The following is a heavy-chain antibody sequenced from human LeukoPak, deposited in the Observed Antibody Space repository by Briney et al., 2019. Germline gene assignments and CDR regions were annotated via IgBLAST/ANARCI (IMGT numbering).Heavy chain of an antibody. V-gene: IGHV4-59*01. D-gene: IGHD3-10*01. CDR1: GGSISSYY. CDR2: IYYSGST. Sequence: SETLSLTCTVSGGSISSYYWSWVRQPPGKGLEWIGYIYYSGSTNYNPSLKSRVTISVDTSKNQFSLKLSSVTAADTAVYYCARDRISTGQGFDYWGQGTLVTVSS. J-gene: IGHJ4*02. CDR3: ARDRISTGQGFDY.